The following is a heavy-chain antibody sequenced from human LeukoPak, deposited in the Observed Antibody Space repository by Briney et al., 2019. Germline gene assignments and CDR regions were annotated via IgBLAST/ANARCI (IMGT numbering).Heavy chain of an antibody. CDR3: ARGGGLWFGELLSAFDI. D-gene: IGHD3-10*01. CDR2: IYYSGST. CDR1: GGSISSYY. J-gene: IGHJ3*02. Sequence: PSETLSLTCTVSGGSISSYYWSWIRQPPGKGLEWIGYIYYSGSTNYNPSLKSRVTISVDTSKNQFSLKLSSVTAADTAVYYCARGGGLWFGELLSAFDIWGQGTMVTVSS. V-gene: IGHV4-59*01.